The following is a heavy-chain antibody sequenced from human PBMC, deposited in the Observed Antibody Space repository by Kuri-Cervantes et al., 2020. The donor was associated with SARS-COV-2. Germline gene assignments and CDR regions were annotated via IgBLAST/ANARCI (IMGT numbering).Heavy chain of an antibody. CDR1: GFTFSSYA. D-gene: IGHD3-3*01. CDR2: INPNSGGT. J-gene: IGHJ4*02. Sequence: GGSLRLSCAASGFTFSSYAMHWVRQAPGQGLEWMGWINPNSGGTNYAQKFQGRVTMTRDTSISTAYMELSRLRSDDTAVYYCARDGLXRSTDYWGQGTLVTVSS. V-gene: IGHV1-2*02. CDR3: ARDGLXRSTDY.